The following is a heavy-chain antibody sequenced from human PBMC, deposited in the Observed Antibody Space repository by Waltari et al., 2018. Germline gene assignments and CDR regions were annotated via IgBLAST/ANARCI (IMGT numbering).Heavy chain of an antibody. Sequence: VQLVESGGGLVKPGGSLRLSCGASGFSFSRYSMNWVRQAPGKGREWVSSISSSTTYIHYADSVKGRFTISRDNAKNSLYLQMNSLRVEDTAVYYCVSGGWGFYFDYWGQGTVVTVSS. CDR3: VSGGWGFYFDY. J-gene: IGHJ4*02. D-gene: IGHD7-27*01. V-gene: IGHV3-21*01. CDR2: ISSSTTYI. CDR1: GFSFSRYS.